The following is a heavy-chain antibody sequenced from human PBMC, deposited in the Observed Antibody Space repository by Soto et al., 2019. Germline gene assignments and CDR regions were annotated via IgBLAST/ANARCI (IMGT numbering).Heavy chain of an antibody. V-gene: IGHV3-73*02. Sequence: EVQLVESGGGLVQPGGSLKLSCAASGFIFSDSAVHWVRQAPEKGLEWIARIRSKSKTYATAYVASVQGRFTVSRDDSKNTAYLEMNSLKTEDTAIYYCTRLEESGCAGDDCYSGLDHWGTGTPVTVSS. D-gene: IGHD2-21*02. CDR1: GFIFSDSA. CDR3: TRLEESGCAGDDCYSGLDH. J-gene: IGHJ4*02. CDR2: IRSKSKTYAT.